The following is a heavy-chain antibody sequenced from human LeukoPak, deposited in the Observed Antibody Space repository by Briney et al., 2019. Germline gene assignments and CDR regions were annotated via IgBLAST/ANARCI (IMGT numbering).Heavy chain of an antibody. CDR3: ARVADYFFDY. CDR1: GGSISSGGYY. D-gene: IGHD4/OR15-4a*01. CDR2: IYYSGST. Sequence: SETLSLTCTVSGGSISSGGYYWSWIRQHPGKGLEWIGYIYYSGSTYYNPSLKSRVTISVDTSKNQFSLKLSSVTAADTAVYYCARVADYFFDYWGQGTLVTVSS. V-gene: IGHV4-31*03. J-gene: IGHJ4*02.